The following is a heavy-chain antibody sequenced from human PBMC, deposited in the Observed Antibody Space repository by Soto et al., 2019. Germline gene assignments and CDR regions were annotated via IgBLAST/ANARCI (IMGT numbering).Heavy chain of an antibody. D-gene: IGHD6-19*01. CDR1: GGSISSYY. Sequence: SETLSLTCTVSGGSISSYYWSWIRQPPGKGLEWIGYIYYSGSTNYNPSLKSRVTISVDTSKNQFSLKLSSVTAADTAVYYCARDLAVADPRVYYYGMDVWGQGTTVT. CDR3: ARDLAVADPRVYYYGMDV. V-gene: IGHV4-59*01. J-gene: IGHJ6*02. CDR2: IYYSGST.